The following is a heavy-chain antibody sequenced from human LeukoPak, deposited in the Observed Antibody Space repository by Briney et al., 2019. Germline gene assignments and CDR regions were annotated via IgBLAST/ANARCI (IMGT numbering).Heavy chain of an antibody. CDR3: ARDSDSSGYYYYYYMDV. CDR2: ISSSSSYI. J-gene: IGHJ6*03. CDR1: GFTFSSYE. V-gene: IGHV3-21*01. D-gene: IGHD3-22*01. Sequence: GGSLRLSCAASGFTFSSYEMNWVRQAPGKGLEWVSSISSSSSYIYYADSVKGRFTISRDNAKNSLYLQMNSLRAEDTAVYYCARDSDSSGYYYYYYMDVWGKGTTVTVSS.